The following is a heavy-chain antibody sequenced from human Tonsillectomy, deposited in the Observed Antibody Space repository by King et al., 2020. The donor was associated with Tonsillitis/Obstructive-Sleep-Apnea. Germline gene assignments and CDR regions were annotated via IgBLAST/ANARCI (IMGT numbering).Heavy chain of an antibody. CDR3: ARSFSPTRGPWIYYFDY. Sequence: QLVQSGAEVKKPGESLRISCKGSGYSFTSYWISWVRQMPGKGLEWMGRIDPSDSYTNYSPSFQGHVTISADKSISTAYLQWSSLKASDTAMYYCARSFSPTRGPWIYYFDYWGQGTLVTVSS. V-gene: IGHV5-10-1*01. J-gene: IGHJ4*02. D-gene: IGHD3-10*01. CDR1: GYSFTSYW. CDR2: IDPSDSYT.